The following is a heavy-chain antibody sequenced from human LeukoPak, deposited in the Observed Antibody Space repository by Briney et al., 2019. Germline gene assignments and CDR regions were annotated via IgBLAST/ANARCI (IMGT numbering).Heavy chain of an antibody. Sequence: SQTLSLTRAISGDSVSSNSATGNSISPSPSRGLEWLGRTYYRSKRYNDYAVPVKNRITFNPDTSQNQVSLHLNSVTPEDTAVYYCARVIKGGTANFEYWGQGILVTVSS. V-gene: IGHV6-1*01. CDR1: GDSVSSNSAT. CDR2: TYYRSKRYN. CDR3: ARVIKGGTANFEY. J-gene: IGHJ4*02.